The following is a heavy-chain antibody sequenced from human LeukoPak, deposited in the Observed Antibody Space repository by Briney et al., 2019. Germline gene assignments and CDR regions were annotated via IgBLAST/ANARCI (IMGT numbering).Heavy chain of an antibody. CDR1: GFTFSSYS. Sequence: GGSLRLYCAASGFTFSSYSMTWVRQAPGKGLEWVSSISSSSSDIYYADSVHARFPISRHNANTSLYLQMNSLRTEDTALYYCAKEGSVCTNGICRYFDQWGRGTLVTVSS. V-gene: IGHV3-21*04. J-gene: IGHJ4*02. CDR3: AKEGSVCTNGICRYFDQ. D-gene: IGHD2-8*01. CDR2: ISSSSSDI.